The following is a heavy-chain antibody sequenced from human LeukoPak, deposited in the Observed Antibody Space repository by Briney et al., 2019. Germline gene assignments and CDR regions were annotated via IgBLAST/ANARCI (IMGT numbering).Heavy chain of an antibody. Sequence: ASVKVSCKASGYTFTSYYMHWVRQAPGQGLESMGWISAYNGNTNYAQKLQGRVTMTTDSSSSTAYMELRSLTSDDTAVYYCARALGELPTDYWGQGTLVTVSS. D-gene: IGHD1-26*01. CDR3: ARALGELPTDY. V-gene: IGHV1-18*04. CDR2: ISAYNGNT. J-gene: IGHJ4*02. CDR1: GYTFTSYY.